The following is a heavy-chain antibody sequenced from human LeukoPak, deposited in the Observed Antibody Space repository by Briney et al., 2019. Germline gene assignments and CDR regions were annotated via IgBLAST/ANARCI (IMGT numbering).Heavy chain of an antibody. CDR2: ISYDGSNK. CDR3: ARERKTGSFDY. V-gene: IGHV3-30-3*01. CDR1: GFTFSSYA. Sequence: PGGSLRLSCAASGFTFSSYAMHWVRQAPGKGLEWVAVISYDGSNKYYADSVKGRFTISRDNSKNTLYLQMNSLRAEDTAAYYCARERKTGSFDYWGQGTLVTVSS. D-gene: IGHD1-1*01. J-gene: IGHJ4*02.